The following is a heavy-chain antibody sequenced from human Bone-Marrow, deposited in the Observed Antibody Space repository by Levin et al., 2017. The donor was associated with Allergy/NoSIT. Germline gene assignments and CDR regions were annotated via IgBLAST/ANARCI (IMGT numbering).Heavy chain of an antibody. J-gene: IGHJ5*02. Sequence: PGESLKISCAASGFTFSSYSMNWVRQAPGKGLEWVSSISSSSSYIYYADSVKGRFTISRDNAKNSLYLQMNSLRAEDTAVYYCASGGTPVVRGDGFDPWGQGTLVTVSS. CDR2: ISSSSSYI. CDR3: ASGGTPVVRGDGFDP. D-gene: IGHD3-10*01. V-gene: IGHV3-21*01. CDR1: GFTFSSYS.